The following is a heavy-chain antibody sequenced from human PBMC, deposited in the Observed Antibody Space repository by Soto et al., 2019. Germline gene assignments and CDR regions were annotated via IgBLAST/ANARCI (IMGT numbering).Heavy chain of an antibody. CDR2: IYYSGST. D-gene: IGHD2-2*02. CDR3: ARQVPAAIRLGWFDP. V-gene: IGHV4-31*03. J-gene: IGHJ5*02. Sequence: KSSETLSLTCTVSGGSISSGGYYWSWIRQHPGKGLEWIGYIYYSGSTYYNPSLKSRVTISVDTSKNQFSLKLSSVTAADTAVYYCARQVPAAIRLGWFDPWGQGTLVTVSS. CDR1: GGSISSGGYY.